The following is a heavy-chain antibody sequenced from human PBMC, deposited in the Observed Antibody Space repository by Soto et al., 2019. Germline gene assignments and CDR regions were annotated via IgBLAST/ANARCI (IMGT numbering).Heavy chain of an antibody. CDR2: ISSSGTGI. J-gene: IGHJ3*02. CDR1: RFTFSDYY. Sequence: QVQLVESGGGLVKPGGSLRLSCAASRFTFSDYYMTWIRQAPGKGLEWVSYISSSGTGIYYPDSVKGRFTISRDNAKNSLYLQMSSLRDEDTAVYYCARAYSDAFDIWGQGTMVTVSS. D-gene: IGHD2-15*01. CDR3: ARAYSDAFDI. V-gene: IGHV3-11*01.